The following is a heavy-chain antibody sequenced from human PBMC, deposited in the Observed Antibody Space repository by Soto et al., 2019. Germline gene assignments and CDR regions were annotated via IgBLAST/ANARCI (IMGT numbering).Heavy chain of an antibody. CDR1: GDSIISGGYY. CDR3: ARALILTGYYIHDAFDI. J-gene: IGHJ3*02. V-gene: IGHV4-61*08. Sequence: PSETLSLTCTVSGDSIISGGYYWSWIRQPPGKGLEWVGYIYYSGSTNYNPSLKSRVTISVDTSKNQFSLKLSSVTAADTAVYYCARALILTGYYIHDAFDIWGQGTMVTVSS. CDR2: IYYSGST. D-gene: IGHD3-9*01.